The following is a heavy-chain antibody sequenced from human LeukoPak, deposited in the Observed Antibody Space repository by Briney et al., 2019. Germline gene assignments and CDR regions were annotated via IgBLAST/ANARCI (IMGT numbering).Heavy chain of an antibody. J-gene: IGHJ4*02. Sequence: PGGSLRLSCAASGFDFSSNWMHWVRHAPGQGLVWVSRIKGDGICTNYADSVKGRFTISRDIAKNTLYLQMNSLRAEDTGVYYCAKDRYWSIDYWGRGTLVTVSS. CDR3: AKDRYWSIDY. CDR2: IKGDGICT. D-gene: IGHD2-21*01. V-gene: IGHV3-74*01. CDR1: GFDFSSNW.